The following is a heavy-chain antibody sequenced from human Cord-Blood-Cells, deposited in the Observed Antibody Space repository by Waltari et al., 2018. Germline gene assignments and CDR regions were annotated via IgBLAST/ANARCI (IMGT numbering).Heavy chain of an antibody. CDR3: ARDPAAGFGY. J-gene: IGHJ4*02. CDR2: IWYDGSNK. Sequence: QVQPVESGGGVVQPGRSLRLSWAASGFTFSRYGPSWVRQAPGKGLGWVAVIWYDGSNKYYADSVKGRFTISRDNSKNTLYLQMNSLRAEDTAVYYCARDPAAGFGYWGQGTLVTVSS. D-gene: IGHD6-13*01. CDR1: GFTFSRYG. V-gene: IGHV3-33*01.